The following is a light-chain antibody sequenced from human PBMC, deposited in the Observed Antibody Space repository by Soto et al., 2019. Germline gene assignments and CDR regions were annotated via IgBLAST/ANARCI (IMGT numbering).Light chain of an antibody. CDR3: QQYYSTPWT. CDR2: WAS. J-gene: IGKJ1*01. V-gene: IGKV4-1*01. Sequence: DIVMTQSPDSLAVSLRERATFNCKSSQSVLYSPNNKNYLAWYQQKPGQPPKLLIYWASTRESGVPDRFSGSGSGTDFTLTISSLQAEDVAVYYCQQYYSTPWTFGQGTKVEI. CDR1: QSVLYSPNNKNY.